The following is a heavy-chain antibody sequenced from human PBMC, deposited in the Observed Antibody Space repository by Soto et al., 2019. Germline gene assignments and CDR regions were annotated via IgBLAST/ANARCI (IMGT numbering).Heavy chain of an antibody. CDR2: ITASNGNT. CDR1: GFTFTGFG. V-gene: IGHV1-18*04. CDR3: ARGYSYGSYWYFDL. J-gene: IGHJ2*01. Sequence: QLQLVQSGTEVKNPGASVKVSCKASGFTFTGFGITWVRQAPGQGLEWMGWITASNGNTDYAQNLQGRVTMTTDTYTSTAYMVLWRLRSDDTAVYYCARGYSYGSYWYFDLWGRGTLVTVSS. D-gene: IGHD5-18*01.